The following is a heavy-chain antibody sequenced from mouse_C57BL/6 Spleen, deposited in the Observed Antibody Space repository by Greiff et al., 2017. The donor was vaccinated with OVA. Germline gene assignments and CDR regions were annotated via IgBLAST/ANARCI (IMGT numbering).Heavy chain of an antibody. Sequence: EVKLVESGGGLVQPGGSLSLSCAASGFTFTDYYMSWVHQPPGKALEWLGFIRNKANGYTTEYSASVKGRFTISRDNSQSILYLQMNALRAEDSATYYCARSNWYFDYWGQGTTLTVSS. J-gene: IGHJ2*01. CDR1: GFTFTDYY. D-gene: IGHD4-1*01. CDR3: ARSNWYFDY. CDR2: IRNKANGYTT. V-gene: IGHV7-3*01.